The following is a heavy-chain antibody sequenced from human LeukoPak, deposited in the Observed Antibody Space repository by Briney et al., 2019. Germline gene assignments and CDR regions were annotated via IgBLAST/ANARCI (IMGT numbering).Heavy chain of an antibody. J-gene: IGHJ6*02. CDR3: ARDRYSGSYYDYYYYYYGMDV. Sequence: GGSLRLSCAASGFTFSSYWMSWVRQAPGKGLEWVANIKQDGSEKYYVDSVKGRFTISRGNAKNSLYLQMNSLRAEDTAVYYCARDRYSGSYYDYYYYYYGMDVWGQGTTVTVSS. CDR1: GFTFSSYW. V-gene: IGHV3-7*01. CDR2: IKQDGSEK. D-gene: IGHD1-26*01.